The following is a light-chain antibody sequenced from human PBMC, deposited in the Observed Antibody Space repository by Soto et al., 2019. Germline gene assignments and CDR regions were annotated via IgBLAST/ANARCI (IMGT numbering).Light chain of an antibody. CDR1: QSVSSN. J-gene: IGKJ5*01. Sequence: EIVMTQSPATLSVSPGERATLSCRASQSVSSNLAWYQQKPGQAPRLLMYGVSTRATGIPGTFSGSGSGTEFTLTISSLQSEDFAVYSCQQYNNWPLTFGQGTRLEIK. CDR2: GVS. V-gene: IGKV3-15*01. CDR3: QQYNNWPLT.